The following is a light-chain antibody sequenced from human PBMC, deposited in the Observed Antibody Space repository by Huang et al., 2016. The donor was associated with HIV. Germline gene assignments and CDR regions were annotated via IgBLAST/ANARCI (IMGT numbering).Light chain of an antibody. CDR3: QQSYSLPLS. CDR2: AAS. CDR1: QNISYY. Sequence: DIQMTQSPPSLSASVGSRVALTCRASQNISYYLNWYQEKSGKAPNLLLYAASRLVSGVPSRFSGGGSGSNFTLTITNLQPEDTGTYYCQQSYSLPLSFGPGTTVNVK. V-gene: IGKV1-39*01. J-gene: IGKJ3*01.